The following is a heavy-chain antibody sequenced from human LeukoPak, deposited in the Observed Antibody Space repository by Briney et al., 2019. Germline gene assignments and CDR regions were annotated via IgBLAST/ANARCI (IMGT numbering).Heavy chain of an antibody. CDR1: GGSIINSNW. D-gene: IGHD3-22*01. Sequence: SETLSLTCAVSGGSIINSNWWSWVRQPPGKGLEWIGEIDHSGSTSYNPSLKSRVTMSVDRSQNQFSLRLSTVTAADTAVYYCAREDSSGYIFDYWGQGILVTVSS. CDR2: IDHSGST. J-gene: IGHJ4*02. CDR3: AREDSSGYIFDY. V-gene: IGHV4-4*02.